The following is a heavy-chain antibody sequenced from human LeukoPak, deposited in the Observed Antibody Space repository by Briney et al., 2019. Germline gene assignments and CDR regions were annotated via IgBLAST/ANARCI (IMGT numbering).Heavy chain of an antibody. D-gene: IGHD6-13*01. J-gene: IGHJ6*02. CDR2: IKQAGSEK. CDR1: GFTFSNYY. Sequence: GGSLRLSCAASGFTFSNYYMNWVRQAPGKGLEWVANIKQAGSEKYYVDSVKGRFTISRDNAKNSLYLQMNSLRAEDTAIYYCARDSSSSWYYYYGMDVWGQGTTVTVSS. V-gene: IGHV3-7*01. CDR3: ARDSSSSWYYYYGMDV.